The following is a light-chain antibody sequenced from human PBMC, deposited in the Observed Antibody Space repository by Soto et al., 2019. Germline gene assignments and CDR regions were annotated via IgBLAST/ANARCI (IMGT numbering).Light chain of an antibody. CDR1: HSVSSNY. CDR3: QQRSNWPPIT. CDR2: GAS. V-gene: IGKV3D-20*02. J-gene: IGKJ5*01. Sequence: EIVLTQSPGTLSFSPGERATLSCRASHSVSSNYLAWYQQKPGQAPRLLIYGASSRATGIPDRFSGSGSGTIFTLTISRLEPADFAVYYCQQRSNWPPITFGQGTRLEIK.